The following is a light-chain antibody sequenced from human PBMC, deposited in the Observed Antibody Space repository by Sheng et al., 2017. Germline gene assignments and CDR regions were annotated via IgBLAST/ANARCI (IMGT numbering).Light chain of an antibody. CDR3: QQYNYWPT. CDR1: QSVSTN. CDR2: GAS. V-gene: IGKV3D-15*01. Sequence: EIVMTQSPATLSVSPGERATLSCRASQSVSTNLAWYQQKPGQPPRLLIYGASKRVTGVPARFSGSGSGTDFTLTISSLDPEDFAVYFCQQYNYWPTFGQGTKVET. J-gene: IGKJ1*01.